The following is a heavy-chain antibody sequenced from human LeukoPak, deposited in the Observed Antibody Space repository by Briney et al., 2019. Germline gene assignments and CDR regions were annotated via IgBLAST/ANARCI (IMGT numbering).Heavy chain of an antibody. CDR2: IYYSGST. CDR3: ARTYYDFWSGYYTLFDY. D-gene: IGHD3-3*01. CDR1: GGSISSGDYY. Sequence: PSETLSLTCTVSGGSISSGDYYWSWIRQPPGKGLEWIGYIYYSGSTYYNPSLESRVTISVDTSKNQFSLKLSSVTAADTAVYYCARTYYDFWSGYYTLFDYWGQGTLVTVSS. V-gene: IGHV4-30-4*08. J-gene: IGHJ4*02.